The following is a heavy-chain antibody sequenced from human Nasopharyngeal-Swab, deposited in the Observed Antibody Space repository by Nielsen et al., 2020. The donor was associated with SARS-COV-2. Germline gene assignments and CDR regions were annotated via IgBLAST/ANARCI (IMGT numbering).Heavy chain of an antibody. V-gene: IGHV3-74*01. CDR2: INSDGSST. CDR3: ARDRGSSWYGDAFDI. CDR1: GFTFSSYW. D-gene: IGHD6-13*01. J-gene: IGHJ3*02. Sequence: GGSLRLSCAASGFTFSSYWMHWVRQAPGKGLVWVSRINSDGSSTSYADSVKGRFTISRDNAKNTLYLQMNSLRAEDTAVYYCARDRGSSWYGDAFDIWGQGTMVTVSS.